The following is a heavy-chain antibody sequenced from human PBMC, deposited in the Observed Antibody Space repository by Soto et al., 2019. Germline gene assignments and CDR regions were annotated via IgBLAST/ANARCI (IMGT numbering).Heavy chain of an antibody. D-gene: IGHD5-12*01. J-gene: IGHJ6*02. Sequence: GGSLRLSCAASGFTFSDHYMDWVRQAPGKGLEWVGRTRNKANSYTTEYAASVKGRFTISRDDSKNSLYLQMNSLKTEDTAAYYCARVSSGYDFWGYYYYYGMDVRGQGTTVTVS. CDR2: TRNKANSYTT. V-gene: IGHV3-72*01. CDR1: GFTFSDHY. CDR3: ARVSSGYDFWGYYYYYGMDV.